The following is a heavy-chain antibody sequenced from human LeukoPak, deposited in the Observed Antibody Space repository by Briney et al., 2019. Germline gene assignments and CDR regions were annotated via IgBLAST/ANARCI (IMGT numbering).Heavy chain of an antibody. CDR2: IYHSGST. CDR1: GGSISSSNW. J-gene: IGHJ3*02. V-gene: IGHV4-4*02. D-gene: IGHD2-2*02. CDR3: ARGYCSGTNCYTMTGVAFDI. Sequence: SGTLSLTCAVSGGSISSSNWWSWVRQPPGKGLEWIGEIYHSGSTNYNPSLKSRVTISVDKSKNQFSLKLSSVTAADTAVYYCARGYCSGTNCYTMTGVAFDIWGQGTMVTVSS.